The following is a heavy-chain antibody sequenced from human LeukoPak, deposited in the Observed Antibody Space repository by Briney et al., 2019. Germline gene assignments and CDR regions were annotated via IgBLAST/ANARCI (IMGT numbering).Heavy chain of an antibody. CDR2: ISGTGDAT. V-gene: IGHV3-23*01. CDR3: ARDRDFPRDQFDH. Sequence: GGSLRLSCAASGFTFNDYAMHWVRQAPGKGLEWVSAISGTGDATWYPDSVKGRFTISRDKSRNTVYLQMNSLRAEDTALYYYARDRDFPRDQFDHWGQGTLVTVSS. J-gene: IGHJ4*02. D-gene: IGHD2-21*02. CDR1: GFTFNDYA.